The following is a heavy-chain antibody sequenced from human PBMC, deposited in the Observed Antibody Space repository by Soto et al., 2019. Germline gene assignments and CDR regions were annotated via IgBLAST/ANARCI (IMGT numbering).Heavy chain of an antibody. CDR3: AQIMPAAGLGY. D-gene: IGHD6-13*01. CDR2: ISWSGPNT. J-gene: IGHJ4*02. CDR1: GFTFSSYA. V-gene: IGHV3-23*01. Sequence: PGGSLRLSCAASGFTFSSYAMSWVRQAPGKGLEWVSAISWSGPNTYYADSVKGRFTISRDNSKNTLYLQLNSLRAEDTALYYCAQIMPAAGLGYWGQGTLVTVSS.